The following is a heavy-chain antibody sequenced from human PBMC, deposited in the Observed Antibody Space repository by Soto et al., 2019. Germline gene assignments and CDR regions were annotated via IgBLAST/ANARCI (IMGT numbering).Heavy chain of an antibody. CDR1: GGSISSYY. V-gene: IGHV4-4*07. J-gene: IGHJ4*02. CDR2: IYTSGST. CDR3: ASSIAAAGAFDY. D-gene: IGHD6-13*01. Sequence: QVQLQESGPGLVKPSETLSLTCTVSGGSISSYYWSWIRQPAGKGLEWIGRIYTSGSTNYNPSLKSRVTMSVDTSKNQFSLQLSSVPAADTAVYSCASSIAAAGAFDYWGQGTLVTVSS.